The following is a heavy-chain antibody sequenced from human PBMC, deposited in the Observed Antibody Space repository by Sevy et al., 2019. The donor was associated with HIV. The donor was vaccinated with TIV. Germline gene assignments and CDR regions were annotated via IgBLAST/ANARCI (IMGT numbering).Heavy chain of an antibody. Sequence: GGSLRLSCAASGFTFSSYAMSWVRQAPGKGLEWVSAISGSGGSTYYADSVKGRFTISRDNFKKTLYLQMSSLRAEDTAVYYCVTRGGLVGATDFDYWGQGTRVTVSS. CDR3: VTRGGLVGATDFDY. D-gene: IGHD1-26*01. CDR1: GFTFSSYA. CDR2: ISGSGGST. J-gene: IGHJ4*02. V-gene: IGHV3-23*01.